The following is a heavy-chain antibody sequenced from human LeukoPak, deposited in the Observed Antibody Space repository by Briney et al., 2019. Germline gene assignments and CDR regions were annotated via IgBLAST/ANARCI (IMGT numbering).Heavy chain of an antibody. V-gene: IGHV1-2*02. Sequence: GASVKVSCKASGYTFTGYYMHWVRQAPGQGLEWMGWINPNSGGTNYAQEFQGRVTMTRDTSISTAYMELSRLRSDDTAVYYCARDRELEDAFDIWGQGTMVTVSS. J-gene: IGHJ3*02. CDR2: INPNSGGT. D-gene: IGHD1-26*01. CDR3: ARDRELEDAFDI. CDR1: GYTFTGYY.